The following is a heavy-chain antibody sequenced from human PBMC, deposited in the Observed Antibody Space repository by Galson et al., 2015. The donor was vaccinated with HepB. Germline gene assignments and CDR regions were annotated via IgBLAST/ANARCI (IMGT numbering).Heavy chain of an antibody. CDR2: IRFDGSEK. J-gene: IGHJ4*02. V-gene: IGHV3-30*02. Sequence: SLRLSCAASGFTFTTYAMSWVRQAPGKGLEWVAFIRFDGSEKYSADSVKGRFTISRDNSMNTLFLQMNSLRAEDTAVYYCAKAAGGRYFDFDSWGLGTLVTVSS. CDR3: AKAAGGRYFDFDS. CDR1: GFTFTTYA. D-gene: IGHD3-9*01.